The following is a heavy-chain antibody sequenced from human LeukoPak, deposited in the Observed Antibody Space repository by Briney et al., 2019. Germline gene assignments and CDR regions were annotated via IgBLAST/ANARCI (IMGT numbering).Heavy chain of an antibody. V-gene: IGHV1-69*13. CDR2: IIPIFGTA. CDR1: GYTFTSYG. Sequence: SVKVSCKASGYTFTSYGISWVRQAPGQGLEWMGGIIPIFGTANYAQKFQGRVTITADESTSTAYMELSSLRSEDTAVYYCARDNRGITMVSVYYYYYMDVWGKGTTVTVSS. D-gene: IGHD3-10*01. J-gene: IGHJ6*03. CDR3: ARDNRGITMVSVYYYYYMDV.